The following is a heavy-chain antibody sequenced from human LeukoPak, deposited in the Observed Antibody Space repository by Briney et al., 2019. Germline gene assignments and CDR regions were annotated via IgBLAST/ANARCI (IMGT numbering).Heavy chain of an antibody. CDR3: ARAGRSYDSSGYDHLFDY. CDR1: GYTFTSYY. D-gene: IGHD3-22*01. CDR2: ITPSGGST. J-gene: IGHJ4*02. Sequence: ASVKVSCKASGYTFTSYYMHWVRQAPVQGLEWMGIITPSGGSTSYAQKFQGRVTMTRDTSTSTVYMELSSLRSEDTAVYYCARAGRSYDSSGYDHLFDYWGQGTLVTVSS. V-gene: IGHV1-46*01.